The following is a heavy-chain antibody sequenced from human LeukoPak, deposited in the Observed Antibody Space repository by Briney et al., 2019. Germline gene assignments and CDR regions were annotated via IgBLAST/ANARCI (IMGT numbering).Heavy chain of an antibody. D-gene: IGHD3-22*01. CDR3: ARDGPYYYDSSGYFPGGPFDY. CDR1: GGTFSSYA. CDR2: IIPIFGTA. V-gene: IGHV1-69*05. Sequence: GSSVKVSFKASGGTFSSYAISWVRQAPGQGLEWMGGIIPIFGTANYAQKFQGRVTITTDESTSTAYMELSSLRSEDTAVYYCARDGPYYYDSSGYFPGGPFDYWGQGTLVTDSS. J-gene: IGHJ4*02.